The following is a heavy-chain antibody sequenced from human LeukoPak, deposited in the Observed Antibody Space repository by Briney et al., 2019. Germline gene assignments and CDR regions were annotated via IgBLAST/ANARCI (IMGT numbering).Heavy chain of an antibody. D-gene: IGHD6-13*01. V-gene: IGHV4-59*01. Sequence: SETLSLTCTISGGSISSFYWSWIRQPPGKGLEWIGYIYNSGSTNYNPSLKSRVTISLDTSKNQFSLELTSVTAADTAVYYCARDSSWYVYYYYYGMDVWGQGTTVTVSS. CDR1: GGSISSFY. CDR3: ARDSSWYVYYYYYGMDV. CDR2: IYNSGST. J-gene: IGHJ6*02.